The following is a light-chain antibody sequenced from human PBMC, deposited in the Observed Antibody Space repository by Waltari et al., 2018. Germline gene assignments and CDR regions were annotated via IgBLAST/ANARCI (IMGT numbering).Light chain of an antibody. CDR1: QSISSY. V-gene: IGKV1-39*01. J-gene: IGKJ5*01. CDR3: QQSYSLGIT. CDR2: AAS. Sequence: DIQMTQSPSSLSASVGDRVTITCRAIQSISSYLNWYQQKPGKAPKLLIYAASSLQSGVPSRCRGSGSGTDFTLTISSLQPEDFATYYCQQSYSLGITFGQGTRLEIK.